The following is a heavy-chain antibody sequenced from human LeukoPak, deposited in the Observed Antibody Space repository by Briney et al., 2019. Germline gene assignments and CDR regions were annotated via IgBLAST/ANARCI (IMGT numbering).Heavy chain of an antibody. Sequence: GRSLRLSCAASGFNFDDYAMHWVRQAPGKGLEWVSGISWKGDKIDYADSVKGRFTISRDNAKKSLYLQMNSPRPEDTALYYCAKSGILQGYYFYYMDVWGKGTTVTISS. CDR2: ISWKGDKI. D-gene: IGHD2-15*01. V-gene: IGHV3-9*01. J-gene: IGHJ6*03. CDR1: GFNFDDYA. CDR3: AKSGILQGYYFYYMDV.